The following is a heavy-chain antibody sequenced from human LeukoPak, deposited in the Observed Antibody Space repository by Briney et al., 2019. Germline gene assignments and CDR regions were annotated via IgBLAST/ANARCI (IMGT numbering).Heavy chain of an antibody. V-gene: IGHV3-23*01. CDR3: AKVRGTGYIWNDFFDY. CDR2: ISGSGGST. J-gene: IGHJ4*02. CDR1: GFTFSSYA. D-gene: IGHD1-1*01. Sequence: PGGSLRLSCAASGFTFSSYAMSWVRQAPGKGLEWVSAISGSGGSTYYADSVKGRFTISRDNSKNTLYLQMNSLRAEDTAVYYCAKVRGTGYIWNDFFDYWGQGTLVTISS.